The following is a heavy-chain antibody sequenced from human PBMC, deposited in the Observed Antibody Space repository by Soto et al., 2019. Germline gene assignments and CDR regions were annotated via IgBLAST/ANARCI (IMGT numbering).Heavy chain of an antibody. Sequence: DSVKASCKASGYTFTSYDINWVRKATGQGLEWMEWMNPNSGNTGYAQKFQGRVTMTRNTSISTAYMELSSLRSEDTAVYYCARVELLSYYYYGMDGWGQGTRVTVSS. D-gene: IGHD2-15*01. V-gene: IGHV1-8*01. CDR2: MNPNSGNT. J-gene: IGHJ6*02. CDR1: GYTFTSYD. CDR3: ARVELLSYYYYGMDG.